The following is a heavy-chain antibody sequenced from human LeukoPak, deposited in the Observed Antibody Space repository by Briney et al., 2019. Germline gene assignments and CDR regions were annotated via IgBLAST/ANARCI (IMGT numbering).Heavy chain of an antibody. CDR3: ARVFRWNYRSGFDY. J-gene: IGHJ4*02. CDR1: GFTFSSYW. CDR2: IKQDGSEK. V-gene: IGHV3-7*01. Sequence: GGSLRLSCAASGFTFSSYWMSWVRQAPGKGLEWVANIKQDGSEKYYVDSVKGRFTISRDNAKNSLSLQMNSLRAEDTAVYYCARVFRWNYRSGFDYWGQGTLVTVSS. D-gene: IGHD1-7*01.